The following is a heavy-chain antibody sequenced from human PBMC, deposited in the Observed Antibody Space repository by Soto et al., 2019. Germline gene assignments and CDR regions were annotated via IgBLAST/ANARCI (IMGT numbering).Heavy chain of an antibody. CDR3: TIGSITTPPTPKNNWFDP. CDR2: IKSKTDGGTT. D-gene: IGHD3-3*01. Sequence: PGGSLRLSCAASGFTFSNAWMNWVRQAPGKGLEWVGRIKSKTDGGTTDYAAPVKGRFIISRDDSENTLYLQMNSLKTEDTAVYYCTIGSITTPPTPKNNWFDPWGQGTLVTVSS. J-gene: IGHJ5*02. V-gene: IGHV3-15*07. CDR1: GFTFSNAW.